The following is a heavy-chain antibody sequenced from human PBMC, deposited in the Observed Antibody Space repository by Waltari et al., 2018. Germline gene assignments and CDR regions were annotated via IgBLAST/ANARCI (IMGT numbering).Heavy chain of an antibody. D-gene: IGHD3-16*01. V-gene: IGHV3-23*01. Sequence: EVLLLESGGGLVQPGGSLRLSCAASGFTFSSYAINWVRQAPGKGLEWVSTIYRGAGGGGTQYADSVTGRFTISRDNSKNTLYLQMNRLRAADTAMYYCAKDTLSYSQNWGQGIMVTVSS. J-gene: IGHJ4*02. CDR1: GFTFSSYA. CDR2: IYRGAGGGGT. CDR3: AKDTLSYSQN.